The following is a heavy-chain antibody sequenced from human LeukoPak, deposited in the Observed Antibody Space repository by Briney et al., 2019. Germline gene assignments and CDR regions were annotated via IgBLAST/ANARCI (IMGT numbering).Heavy chain of an antibody. CDR2: IIPIFGTA. J-gene: IGHJ4*02. CDR1: GGTFSSYA. CDR3: ARRLLQLWAQFDY. V-gene: IGHV1-69*13. D-gene: IGHD5-18*01. Sequence: SVKVSCKASGGTFSSYAISWVRQAPGQGLEWMGGIIPIFGTANYARKFQGRVTITADESTSTAYMELSSLRSEDTAVYYCARRLLQLWAQFDYWGQGTLVTVSS.